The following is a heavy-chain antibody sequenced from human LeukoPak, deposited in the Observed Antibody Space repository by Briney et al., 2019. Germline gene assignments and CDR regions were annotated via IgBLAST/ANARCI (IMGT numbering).Heavy chain of an antibody. CDR1: GGSISSYY. Sequence: SETLSLTCTVSGGSISSYYWSWIRQPPGKGLEWIGYIYYSGSTYYNPSLKSRVIISVDTSKNQFSLKLSSVTAADTAVYYCARWSSGYYDAFDIWGQGTMVTLSS. CDR2: IYYSGST. V-gene: IGHV4-59*01. J-gene: IGHJ3*02. D-gene: IGHD3-22*01. CDR3: ARWSSGYYDAFDI.